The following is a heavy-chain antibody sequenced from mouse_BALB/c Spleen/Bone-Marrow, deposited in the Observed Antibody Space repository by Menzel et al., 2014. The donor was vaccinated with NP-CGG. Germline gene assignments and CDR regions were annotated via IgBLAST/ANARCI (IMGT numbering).Heavy chain of an antibody. Sequence: DVKLQESGPGLVKPSQTVSLTCTVTGISVTTGNYRWSWIRQFPGNKLEWIGYIYYSGTITYNPSLTSRTTITRDTSKNQFFLEMNSLTAEDTATYYRARYLGAYFDYWGQGTTLTVSS. V-gene: IGHV3-5*02. D-gene: IGHD1-1*01. CDR1: GISVTTGNYR. J-gene: IGHJ2*01. CDR3: ARYLGAYFDY. CDR2: IYYSGTI.